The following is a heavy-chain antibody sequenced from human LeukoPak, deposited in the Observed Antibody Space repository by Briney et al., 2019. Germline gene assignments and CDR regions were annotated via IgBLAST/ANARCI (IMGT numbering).Heavy chain of an antibody. CDR2: ISYDGSNK. D-gene: IGHD5-18*01. CDR1: GFTFSSYG. V-gene: IGHV3-30*18. Sequence: GGSLRLSCAASGFTFSSYGMHWVRQAPGKGLEWVAVISYDGSNKYYADSVKGRFTISRDNSKNTLYLQMNSLRAEDTAVYYCAKDNSYGYSRGSIGDYWGQGTLVTVSS. CDR3: AKDNSYGYSRGSIGDY. J-gene: IGHJ4*02.